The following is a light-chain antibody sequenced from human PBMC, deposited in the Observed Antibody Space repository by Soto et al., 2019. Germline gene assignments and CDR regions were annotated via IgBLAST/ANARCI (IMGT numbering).Light chain of an antibody. CDR2: DES. CDR3: QQYNTYSRT. V-gene: IGKV1-5*01. J-gene: IGKJ1*01. CDR1: QYVSTW. Sequence: DIQRTQSXSALSACVVYRVNITCLASQYVSTWLAWYQQKQGKAPKVLIYDESKLDSGVPYRFSGTGSGKEFTITISSLQPDDFENYYCQQYNTYSRTCGKGTKV.